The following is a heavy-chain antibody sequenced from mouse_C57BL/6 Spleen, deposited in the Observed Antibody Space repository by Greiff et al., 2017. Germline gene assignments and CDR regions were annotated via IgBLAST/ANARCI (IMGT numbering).Heavy chain of an antibody. J-gene: IGHJ2*01. V-gene: IGHV1-61*01. D-gene: IGHD4-1*01. CDR3: ARGVTGEGAYYFDY. CDR1: GYTFTSYW. Sequence: VQLQQPGAELVRPGSSVKLSCKASGYTFTSYWMDWVKQRPGQGLEWIGNIYPSDSDTHYNQKFKDKATLTVDKSSSTAYMQLSSLTSEDSAVYYCARGVTGEGAYYFDYWGQGTTLTVAS. CDR2: IYPSDSDT.